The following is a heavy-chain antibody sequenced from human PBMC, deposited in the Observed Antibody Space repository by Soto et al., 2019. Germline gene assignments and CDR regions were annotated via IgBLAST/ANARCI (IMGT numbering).Heavy chain of an antibody. CDR2: ISGSGVST. CDR3: AKGVQGYGSVFPYYVMDV. J-gene: IGHJ6*02. D-gene: IGHD6-19*01. CDR1: GFTFNNFA. V-gene: IGHV3-23*01. Sequence: GGSLRLSCSSSGFTFNNFAMMWVRQAPGKGLEGGSTISGSGVSTYYADSVKGRFTISRDNSRNTLYLQMNSLRADDTAIYFCAKGVQGYGSVFPYYVMDVWGQGTTVTVSS.